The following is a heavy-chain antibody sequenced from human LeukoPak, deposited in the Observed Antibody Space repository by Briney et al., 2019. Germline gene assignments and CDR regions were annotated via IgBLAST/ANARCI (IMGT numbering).Heavy chain of an antibody. D-gene: IGHD5-24*01. CDR2: ISSSGSTI. CDR3: ARVGRWLQSFDY. Sequence: PGGSLRLSCAASGFTFSSYEMNWVRQAPGKGLEWVSYISSSGSTIYYADSVKGRFTISRDNAKNSLYLQMNSLRAEDTAVYYCARVGRWLQSFDYWGQGTLVTVSS. CDR1: GFTFSSYE. J-gene: IGHJ4*02. V-gene: IGHV3-48*03.